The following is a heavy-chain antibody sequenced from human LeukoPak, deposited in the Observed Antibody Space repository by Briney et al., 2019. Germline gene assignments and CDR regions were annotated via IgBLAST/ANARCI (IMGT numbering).Heavy chain of an antibody. CDR1: GFTFSSYG. Sequence: PRGSLRLSCAASGFTFSSYGMHWVRQAPGKGLEWVAVIWYDGSNKYYADSVKGRFTISRDNSKNTLYLQMNSLRAEDTAAYYCAREGRVVPAAMRNYYYGMDVWGKGTTVTVSS. V-gene: IGHV3-33*01. CDR3: AREGRVVPAAMRNYYYGMDV. D-gene: IGHD2-2*01. J-gene: IGHJ6*04. CDR2: IWYDGSNK.